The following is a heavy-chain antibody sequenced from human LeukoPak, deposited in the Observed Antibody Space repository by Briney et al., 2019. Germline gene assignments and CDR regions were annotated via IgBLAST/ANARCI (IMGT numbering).Heavy chain of an antibody. Sequence: GESLKISCKGSGYSFISHWIGWVRQVPGKGLEWMGIIYPGDSDTRYSPAFEGQVTMSVDKSISTAYLQWSSLKASDTAMYYCARQGRFVSSSGDYWGQGTLVTVSS. D-gene: IGHD6-6*01. CDR1: GYSFISHW. V-gene: IGHV5-51*01. CDR2: IYPGDSDT. J-gene: IGHJ4*02. CDR3: ARQGRFVSSSGDY.